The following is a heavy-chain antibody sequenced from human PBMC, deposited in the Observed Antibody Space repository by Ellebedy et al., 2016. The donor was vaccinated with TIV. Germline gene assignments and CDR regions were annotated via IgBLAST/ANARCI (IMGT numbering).Heavy chain of an antibody. CDR1: GDSIGTYY. Sequence: MPSETLSLTCTVSGDSIGTYYWNWIWQPPGKGLEWIGYIYDNGRTSYNPSLKSRVTISVDTSKNHFSLNLRSVTAADTAVYYCARVINGFYSFFDYWGQGTLVTVSS. V-gene: IGHV4-59*08. D-gene: IGHD3-3*01. J-gene: IGHJ4*02. CDR2: IYDNGRT. CDR3: ARVINGFYSFFDY.